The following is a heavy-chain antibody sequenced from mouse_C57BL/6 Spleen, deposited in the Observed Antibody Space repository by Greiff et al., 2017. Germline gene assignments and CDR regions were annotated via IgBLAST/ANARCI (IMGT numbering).Heavy chain of an antibody. CDR3: ARPDYYGSSYDAMDY. CDR2: ISSGSSTI. Sequence: EVKLVESGGGLVKPGGSLKLSCAASGFTFSDYGMHWVRQAPEKGLEWVAYISSGSSTIYYADTVKGRFTISRDNAKTTLFLQMTSLRSEDTAMYYCARPDYYGSSYDAMDYWGQGTSVTVSS. D-gene: IGHD1-1*01. V-gene: IGHV5-17*01. J-gene: IGHJ4*01. CDR1: GFTFSDYG.